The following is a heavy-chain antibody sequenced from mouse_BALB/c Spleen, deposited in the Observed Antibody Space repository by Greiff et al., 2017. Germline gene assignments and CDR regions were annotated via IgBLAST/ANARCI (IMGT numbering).Heavy chain of an antibody. V-gene: IGHV7-3*02. D-gene: IGHD2-10*01. J-gene: IGHJ3*01. CDR3: ARESPYYGWFAY. CDR2: IRNKANGYTT. Sequence: EVKLMESGGGLVQPGGSLRLSCATSGFTFTDYYMSWVRQPPGKALEWLGFIRNKANGYTTEYSASVKGRFTISRDNSQSILYLQMNTLRAEDSATYYCARESPYYGWFAYWGQGTLVTVSA. CDR1: GFTFTDYY.